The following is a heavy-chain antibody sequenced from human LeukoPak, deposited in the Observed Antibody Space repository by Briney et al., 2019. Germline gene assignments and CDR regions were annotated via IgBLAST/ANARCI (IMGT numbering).Heavy chain of an antibody. D-gene: IGHD6-6*01. CDR3: ARGPWSSSLWGNMFDY. J-gene: IGHJ4*02. CDR2: INHSGST. V-gene: IGHV4-34*01. Sequence: PSETLSLTCAVYGGSFSGYYWSWIRQPPGKGLEWIGEINHSGSTNYNPSLKSRVTISVDTSKNQFSLKLSSVTAADTAVYYCARGPWSSSLWGNMFDYWGQGTLVTVSS. CDR1: GGSFSGYY.